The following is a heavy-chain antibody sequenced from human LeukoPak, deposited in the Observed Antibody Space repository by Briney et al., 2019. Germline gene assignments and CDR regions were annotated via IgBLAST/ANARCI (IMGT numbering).Heavy chain of an antibody. J-gene: IGHJ4*02. CDR2: INPNDGDT. CDR3: ARANFLYCSSTTCLFDY. V-gene: IGHV1-2*02. D-gene: IGHD2-2*01. Sequence: ASVKVSCKASGYTFTDYYMHWVRQAPGQGFEWMGWINPNDGDTNYAQKSQGRVTMTRDTSISTAHMEVSRLRSDDTAVYYCARANFLYCSSTTCLFDYWGQGTLVTVSS. CDR1: GYTFTDYY.